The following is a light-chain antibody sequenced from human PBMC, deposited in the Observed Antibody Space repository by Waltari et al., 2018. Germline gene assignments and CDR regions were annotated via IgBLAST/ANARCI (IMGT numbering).Light chain of an antibody. CDR2: EDN. CDR1: SNNIGSFFV. J-gene: IGLJ1*01. CDR3: SSYPHSYTFV. Sequence: QSALTQPDSVSGSPGQSITISCTGTSNNIGSFFVVSLYQQYPGKAPKLIIYEDNKRPSGVSTRFSGSKSGNTASLTISGLQAEDEADYFCSSYPHSYTFVFGTGTKVTVL. V-gene: IGLV2-23*01.